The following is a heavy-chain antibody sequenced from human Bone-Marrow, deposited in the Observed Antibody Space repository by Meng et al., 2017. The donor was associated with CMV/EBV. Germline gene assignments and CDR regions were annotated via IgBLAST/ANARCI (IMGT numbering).Heavy chain of an antibody. CDR2: IKQDGGQK. Sequence: GGSLRLSCVASGFNFSNYWMTWVRQAPRKGLEWVANIKQDGGQKYYVDFVKGRFTISRDNAKNSLYLQMNGLRADDTAVYFCARHNIVATVDSYYFGMDVWGQGTTVTVSS. CDR1: GFNFSNYW. J-gene: IGHJ6*02. D-gene: IGHD5-12*01. CDR3: ARHNIVATVDSYYFGMDV. V-gene: IGHV3-7*01.